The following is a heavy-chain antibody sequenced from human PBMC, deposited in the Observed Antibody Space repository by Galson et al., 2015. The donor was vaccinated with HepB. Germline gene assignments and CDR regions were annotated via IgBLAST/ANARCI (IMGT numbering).Heavy chain of an antibody. J-gene: IGHJ4*02. Sequence: SVKVSCKASGYTFISYSINWVRQAPGQGLEWMGWINTNTGHPTYARGFTGRFVFSSDTSVTTAYLDITSLKAEDTAVYFCAKSGDYDHEDYWGQGTLVTVSS. CDR1: GYTFISYS. CDR3: AKSGDYDHEDY. D-gene: IGHD4-17*01. CDR2: INTNTGHP. V-gene: IGHV7-4-1*02.